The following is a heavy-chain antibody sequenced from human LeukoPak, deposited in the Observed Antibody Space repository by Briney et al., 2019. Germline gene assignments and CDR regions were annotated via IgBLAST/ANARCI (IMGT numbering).Heavy chain of an antibody. CDR3: DSGEW. V-gene: IGHV3-23*01. J-gene: IGHJ4*02. D-gene: IGHD3-3*01. CDR2: ISDTGKIV. Sequence: GGSLRLSCIGSGFNFGDFAMSWVRQVPGRSPEFVSSISDTGKIVFYTDTVRGRATVSRDNSKSTLYLQLSDVRGDDTAVYYCDSGEWWGPGTQVVVSS. CDR1: GFNFGDFA.